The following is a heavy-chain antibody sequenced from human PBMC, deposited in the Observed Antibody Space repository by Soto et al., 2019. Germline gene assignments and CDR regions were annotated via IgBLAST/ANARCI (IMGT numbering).Heavy chain of an antibody. CDR3: AKSHWEIQLWTPFDY. CDR1: GFTFSTYA. CDR2: ITVSGDTT. V-gene: IGHV3-23*04. D-gene: IGHD2-21*01. Sequence: EVLLVESGGGLGLPGGSLRLSCAASGFTFSTYAMTWVRQAPGKGLEWVSVITVSGDTTYYADSVKGRFTMSRDNSKNTLYLQMNSLRAEDTAVYYCAKSHWEIQLWTPFDYWGQGVQVTVSS. J-gene: IGHJ4*02.